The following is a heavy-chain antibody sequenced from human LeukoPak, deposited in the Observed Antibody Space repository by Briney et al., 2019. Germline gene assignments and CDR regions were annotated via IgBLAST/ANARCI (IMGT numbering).Heavy chain of an antibody. D-gene: IGHD3-22*01. CDR3: ARGYYYDSSGYYYPDY. CDR1: GYTFTSYG. Sequence: GASVKVSCKASGYTFTSYGISWVRQAPGQGLEWMGWISAYNGNTNYAQKLQGRVTITTDTSTSTAYMELRSLRSDDTAVYYCARGYYYDSSGYYYPDYWGQGTLVTVSS. J-gene: IGHJ4*02. V-gene: IGHV1-18*01. CDR2: ISAYNGNT.